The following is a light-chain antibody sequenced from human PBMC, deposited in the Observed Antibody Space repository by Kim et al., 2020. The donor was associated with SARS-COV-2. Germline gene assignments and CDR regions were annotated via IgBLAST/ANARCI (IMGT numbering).Light chain of an antibody. Sequence: QAVVTQEPSLTVSPGGTVTLTCGSSTGVVTSSHHPYWFQRKPGQAPRTLIYDTNKRHSWTPARFSGSLLGDKAALTLSGAQPEDEAEYSCFVSYGGAHWVFGGGTQLTVL. V-gene: IGLV7-46*01. J-gene: IGLJ3*02. CDR3: FVSYGGAHWV. CDR2: DTN. CDR1: TGVVTSSHH.